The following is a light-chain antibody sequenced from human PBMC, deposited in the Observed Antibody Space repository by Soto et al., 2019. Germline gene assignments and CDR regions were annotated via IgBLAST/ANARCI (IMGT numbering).Light chain of an antibody. V-gene: IGLV2-18*02. CDR2: KVT. J-gene: IGLJ1*01. CDR1: SSDVGTYNR. Sequence: QSALTQPPSVSGSPGQSVTISCTGTSSDVGTYNRVSWYQQSPGTAPKLIIFKVTNRPSGVPDRFSGSKAGNTASLTISGLQAEDEADYYCCSFTSSVTYVFGTGTKLTVL. CDR3: CSFTSSVTYV.